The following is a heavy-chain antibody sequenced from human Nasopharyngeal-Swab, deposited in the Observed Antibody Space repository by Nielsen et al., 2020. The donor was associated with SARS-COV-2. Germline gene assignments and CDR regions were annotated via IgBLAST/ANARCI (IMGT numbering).Heavy chain of an antibody. CDR1: GYTFTELS. D-gene: IGHD3-3*01. Sequence: ASVKVSCKVSGYTFTELSMHWVRQAPGKGLEWMGGFDPEDGETIYAQKFQGRVTMTEDTSTDTAYMELSSLRSEDTAVYYCATALTIFGADHYYYYYGMDVWGQGTTVTVSS. CDR2: FDPEDGET. CDR3: ATALTIFGADHYYYYYGMDV. J-gene: IGHJ6*02. V-gene: IGHV1-24*01.